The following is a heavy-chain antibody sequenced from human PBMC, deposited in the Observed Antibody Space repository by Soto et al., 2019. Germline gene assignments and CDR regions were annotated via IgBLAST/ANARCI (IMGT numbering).Heavy chain of an antibody. CDR3: ARGPYSSSWGEVYFQH. CDR2: IYHSGST. D-gene: IGHD6-13*01. V-gene: IGHV4-4*02. Sequence: QVQLQESGPGLVKPSGTLSLTCAVSGGSISSSNWWSWVRQPPGKGLEWIGEIYHSGSTNYNPSLKSLVTISVDKSKNQFSLKLSSVTAADTAVYYCARGPYSSSWGEVYFQHWGQGTLVTVSS. J-gene: IGHJ1*01. CDR1: GGSISSSNW.